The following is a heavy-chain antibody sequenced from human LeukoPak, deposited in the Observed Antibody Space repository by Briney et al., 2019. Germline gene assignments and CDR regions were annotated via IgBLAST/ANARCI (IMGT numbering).Heavy chain of an antibody. D-gene: IGHD3-3*02. V-gene: IGHV3-23*01. CDR1: GFTFRNRG. CDR3: ASIYNDYGDY. Sequence: GGSLRLSCAASGFTFRNRGMIWVRQAPGKGREWVSGIIGTWDNTFYADPVKVRFTISRDNSRHTLYSEMNRLRVDDTAVYYCASIYNDYGDYWGKGALVTVHS. CDR2: IIGTWDNT. J-gene: IGHJ4*02.